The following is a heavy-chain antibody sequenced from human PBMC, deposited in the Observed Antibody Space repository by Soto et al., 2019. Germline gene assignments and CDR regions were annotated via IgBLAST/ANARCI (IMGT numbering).Heavy chain of an antibody. CDR1: GGSISSYY. D-gene: IGHD2-21*02. Sequence: SETLSLTCTVSGGSISSYYWSWIRQPPGKGLEWIGYIYYSASTNYSPSLKSRVTISVDTSKNQFSLNLSSVTAADTAVYYCARHLPHCGGDGYSLDYWGQGTLVTVS. CDR2: IYYSAST. CDR3: ARHLPHCGGDGYSLDY. V-gene: IGHV4-59*08. J-gene: IGHJ4*02.